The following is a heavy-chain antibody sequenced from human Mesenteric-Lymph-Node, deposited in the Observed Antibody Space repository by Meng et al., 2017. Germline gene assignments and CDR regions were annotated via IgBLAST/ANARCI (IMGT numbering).Heavy chain of an antibody. Sequence: QVQLQESGPGLVKPSQNLSLTGTVSGGSISSNGYYWNWIRLHPGKGLEWIGYIYYRGSTQYNPSLKSRVTISLDTSKNQFSLQLSSVTAADTAVYYCARSYYYDSSGLNWFDPWGQGILVTVSS. J-gene: IGHJ5*02. CDR3: ARSYYYDSSGLNWFDP. V-gene: IGHV4-31*03. CDR2: IYYRGST. CDR1: GGSISSNGYY. D-gene: IGHD3-22*01.